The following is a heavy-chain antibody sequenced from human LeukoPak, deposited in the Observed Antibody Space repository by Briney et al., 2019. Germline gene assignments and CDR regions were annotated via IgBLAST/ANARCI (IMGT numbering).Heavy chain of an antibody. CDR1: GFTFSDYY. CDR3: ARDKRDFDYYMDV. Sequence: GGSLRLSCAASGFTFSDYYMNWVRQAPGKGLEWVSGIIPSGHTTYYADSVKGRFTISRDNAKNSLYLQMNSLRAEDTAVYYCARDKRDFDYYMDVWGKGTTVTISS. J-gene: IGHJ6*03. V-gene: IGHV3-69-1*01. CDR2: IIPSGHTT. D-gene: IGHD3/OR15-3a*01.